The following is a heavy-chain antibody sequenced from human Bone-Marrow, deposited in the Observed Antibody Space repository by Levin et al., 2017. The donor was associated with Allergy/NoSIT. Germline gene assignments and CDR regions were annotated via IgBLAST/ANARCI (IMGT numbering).Heavy chain of an antibody. CDR2: IYSSGST. Sequence: PSETLSLTCSVSGVSINKRHFYYNWIRHHPEKGLEWLGNIYSSGSTSYNPSLESRMTISLDMSKNQVSLTLNSVTAADTAVYYCATGGAVATPWFDPWGQGTLVSVVS. D-gene: IGHD5-24*01. J-gene: IGHJ5*02. CDR1: GVSINKRHFY. CDR3: ATGGAVATPWFDP. V-gene: IGHV4-31*03.